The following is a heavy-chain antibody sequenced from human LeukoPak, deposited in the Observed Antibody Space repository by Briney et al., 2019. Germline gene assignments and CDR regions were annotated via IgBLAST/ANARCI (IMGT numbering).Heavy chain of an antibody. V-gene: IGHV4-31*03. Sequence: SETLSLTCTVSGGSISSGGYYWSWIRQHPGKGLEWIGYIYYSGSTYYNPSLESRVSISVDTSKNQFSLKLSSVTAADTAVYYCARGPITGTPTGAFDIWGQGTMVTVSS. J-gene: IGHJ3*02. CDR1: GGSISSGGYY. CDR2: IYYSGST. D-gene: IGHD1-7*01. CDR3: ARGPITGTPTGAFDI.